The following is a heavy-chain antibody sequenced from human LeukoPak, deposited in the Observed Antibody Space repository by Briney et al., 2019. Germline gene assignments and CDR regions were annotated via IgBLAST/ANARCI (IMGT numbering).Heavy chain of an antibody. J-gene: IGHJ4*02. V-gene: IGHV1-18*01. CDR1: GFTFTSYG. CDR3: ARDRSSSARED. D-gene: IGHD6-6*01. Sequence: GASVKVSCKTSGFTFTSYGISWMRQAPGQGLEWVGWISGYSGNTSYAQKFQGRVTMTTDTSTSTAYMELRGLRSDDTAVYYCARDRSSSAREDWGQGTLVTVSS. CDR2: ISGYSGNT.